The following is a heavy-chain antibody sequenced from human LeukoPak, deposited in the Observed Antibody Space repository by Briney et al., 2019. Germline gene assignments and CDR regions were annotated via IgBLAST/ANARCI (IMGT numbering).Heavy chain of an antibody. Sequence: PSETLSLTCTVSGGSISSGDYYWSWIRQPPGKGLEWIGYIYYSGSTYYNPSLKSRVTISVDTSKNQFSLKLSSVTAADTAVYYCARGMVTMVRGVITHNWFDPWAQGTLVTVSS. J-gene: IGHJ5*02. CDR1: GGSISSGDYY. CDR3: ARGMVTMVRGVITHNWFDP. V-gene: IGHV4-30-4*01. D-gene: IGHD3-10*01. CDR2: IYYSGST.